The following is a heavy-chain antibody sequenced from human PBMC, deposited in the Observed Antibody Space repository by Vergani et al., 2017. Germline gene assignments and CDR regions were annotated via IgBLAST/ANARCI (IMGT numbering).Heavy chain of an antibody. J-gene: IGHJ5*02. CDR1: GDSMNTYY. CDR3: AGEYSNYVGP. V-gene: IGHV4-59*12. D-gene: IGHD4-11*01. CDR2: IYDSGDT. Sequence: QVQLQESGPGLVKPSETLSLTCSVSGDSMNTYYWTWIRQPPGKGLEWIGYIYDSGDTKYNPSLKSRVTMSLDTSKNQFSLNLYSVTAADTAVYYCAGEYSNYVGPWGQGTLVTVSS.